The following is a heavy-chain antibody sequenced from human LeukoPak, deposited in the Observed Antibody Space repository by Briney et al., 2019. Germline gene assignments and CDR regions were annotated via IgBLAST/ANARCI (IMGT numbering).Heavy chain of an antibody. D-gene: IGHD3-10*01. CDR3: ARQGLLWSKAV. CDR2: IYYSGST. V-gene: IGHV4-59*08. CDR1: GGSISRYY. J-gene: IGHJ6*04. Sequence: SETLSLTCTVSGGSISRYYWSWIRQPPGKGLDWIGYIYYSGSTNYNPSLKSRATIPLDPSKNQFSLKLSSVTAADTAVYYCARQGLLWSKAVWGKGTTVTVSS.